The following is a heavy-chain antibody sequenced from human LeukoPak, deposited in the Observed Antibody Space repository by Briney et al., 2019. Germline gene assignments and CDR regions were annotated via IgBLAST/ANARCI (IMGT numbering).Heavy chain of an antibody. CDR2: ISSSSSYI. J-gene: IGHJ4*02. CDR3: ARDPRYYYDSSGSDY. Sequence: GGSLRLSCAASGFTFSSYSMNWVRQAPGKGLEWVSSISSSSSYIYYADSVKGRFTISRDNAKNSLYLQMNSLRAEDTAVYYCARDPRYYYDSSGSDYWGQGTLVTVSS. V-gene: IGHV3-21*01. D-gene: IGHD3-22*01. CDR1: GFTFSSYS.